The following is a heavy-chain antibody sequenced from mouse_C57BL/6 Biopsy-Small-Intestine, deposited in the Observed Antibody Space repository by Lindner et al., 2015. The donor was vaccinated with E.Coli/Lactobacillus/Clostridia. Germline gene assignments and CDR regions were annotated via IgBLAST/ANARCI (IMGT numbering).Heavy chain of an antibody. Sequence: VQLQESGAELMKPGASVKLSCKATGYTFTAKWIEWVKQRPGHGLEWIGEILPGSGSTNYNEKFKGKATITADPSSNTVYMQLSSLTTEDSAIYYCARFPYYSDPYAMDYWGQGTSVTVSS. D-gene: IGHD2-12*01. J-gene: IGHJ4*01. CDR1: GYTFTAKW. CDR3: ARFPYYSDPYAMDY. CDR2: ILPGSGST. V-gene: IGHV1-9*01.